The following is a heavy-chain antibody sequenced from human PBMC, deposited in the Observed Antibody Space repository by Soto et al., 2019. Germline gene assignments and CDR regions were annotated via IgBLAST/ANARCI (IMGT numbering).Heavy chain of an antibody. CDR2: IIPIFGTA. V-gene: IGHV1-69*13. D-gene: IGHD6-19*01. CDR1: GGTFSSYA. Sequence: ASVKVSCKASGGTFSSYAISWVRQAPGQGLEWMGGIIPIFGTANYAQKFQGRVTITADESASTAYMELSSLRSQDTAVYYCARGSQWLVPYYYYYGMDVWGQGTTVTVSS. J-gene: IGHJ6*02. CDR3: ARGSQWLVPYYYYYGMDV.